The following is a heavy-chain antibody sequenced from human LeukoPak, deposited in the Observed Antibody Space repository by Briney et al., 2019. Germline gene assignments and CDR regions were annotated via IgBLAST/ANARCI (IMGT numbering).Heavy chain of an antibody. J-gene: IGHJ4*02. CDR1: AYTFTNYD. CDR3: ARQCGSLCPFDY. D-gene: IGHD1-26*01. CDR2: IGAYSGDS. Sequence: ASVNVSCNASAYTFTNYDIGWLRQAPGQGLELMGWIGAYSGDSNYYQEVPGRVTMTTDTSTSTAYKELRSLRSDDTAVYYCARQCGSLCPFDYWGQGTLVTVSS. V-gene: IGHV1-18*01.